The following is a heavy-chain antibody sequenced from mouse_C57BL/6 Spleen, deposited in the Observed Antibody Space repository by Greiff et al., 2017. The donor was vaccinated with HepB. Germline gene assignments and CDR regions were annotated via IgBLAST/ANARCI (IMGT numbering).Heavy chain of an antibody. CDR3: ARREIYYDYERGYFDV. CDR2: IDPSDSYT. J-gene: IGHJ1*03. V-gene: IGHV1-50*01. Sequence: QVQLQQPGAELVKPGASVKLSCKASGYTFTSYWMQWVKQRPGQGLEWIGEIDPSDSYTNYNQKFKGKATLTVDTSSSTAYMQLSSLTSEDSAVYYCARREIYYDYERGYFDVWGTGTTVTVSS. D-gene: IGHD2-4*01. CDR1: GYTFTSYW.